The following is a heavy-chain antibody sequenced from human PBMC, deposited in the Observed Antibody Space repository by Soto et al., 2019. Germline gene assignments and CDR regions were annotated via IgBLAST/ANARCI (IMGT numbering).Heavy chain of an antibody. J-gene: IGHJ6*02. CDR1: GGPLSTHA. D-gene: IGHD2-15*01. V-gene: IGHV1-69*01. Sequence: SVKGACKAAGGPLSTHAVSWGRQAPGHGLEWMGGIIPISGTTYYTQKFQGRVTITADEPTSTAFMELSSLKSEDTAVFYCARGYCSGGNCYSGMDVWAQGTMVTVSS. CDR2: IIPISGTT. CDR3: ARGYCSGGNCYSGMDV.